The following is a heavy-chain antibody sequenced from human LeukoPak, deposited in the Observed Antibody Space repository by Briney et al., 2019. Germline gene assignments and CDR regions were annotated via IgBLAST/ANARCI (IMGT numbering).Heavy chain of an antibody. CDR1: GGSFSGYY. J-gene: IGHJ6*03. Sequence: PSETLSLTCAVYGGSFSGYYWSWTRQPPGKGLEWIGEINHSGSTNYNPSLKSRVTISVDTSKNQFSLKLSSVTAADTAVYYCARRGGYCSSTSCYYYYYYVDVWDKGTTVTVSS. CDR2: INHSGST. CDR3: ARRGGYCSSTSCYYYYYYVDV. D-gene: IGHD2-2*01. V-gene: IGHV4-34*01.